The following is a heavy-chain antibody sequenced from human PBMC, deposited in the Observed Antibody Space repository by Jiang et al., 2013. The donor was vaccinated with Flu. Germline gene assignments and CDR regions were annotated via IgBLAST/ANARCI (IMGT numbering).Heavy chain of an antibody. CDR3: ASNEGSGSYFDS. Sequence: VQLLESGPGLVKPSGTLSLTCAVSGVSVSSGHWWSWVRQTPGKGLEWIGEIYHSGITNYNPSLKSRVTISVDKSKNQFSLQLSSVTAADTAVYHCASNEGSGSYFDSWGQGTLVTVSS. CDR2: IYHSGIT. J-gene: IGHJ4*02. V-gene: IGHV4-4*02. CDR1: GVSVSSGHW. D-gene: IGHD1-26*01.